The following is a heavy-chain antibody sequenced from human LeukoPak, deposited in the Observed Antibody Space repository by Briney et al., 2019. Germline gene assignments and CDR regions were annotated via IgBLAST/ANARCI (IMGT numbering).Heavy chain of an antibody. CDR3: ARVPLDYYYYMDV. CDR2: IKQDGSEK. V-gene: IGHV3-7*01. J-gene: IGHJ6*03. CDR1: GFTFSDYY. Sequence: GGSLRLSCAASGFTFSDYYMSWIRQAPGKGLEWVANIKQDGSEKFYVDSVKGRFTISRDNAKNSLYLQMNSLRAEDTAVYNCARVPLDYYYYMDVWGKGTTVTVSS.